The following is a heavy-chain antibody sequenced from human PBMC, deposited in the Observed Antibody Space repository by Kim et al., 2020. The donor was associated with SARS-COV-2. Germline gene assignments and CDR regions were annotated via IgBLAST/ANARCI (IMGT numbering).Heavy chain of an antibody. CDR1: GFTFSSYG. D-gene: IGHD3-3*01. V-gene: IGHV3-33*01. J-gene: IGHJ6*02. CDR3: ARDGRDFWFYGMDV. CDR2: IWYDGSNK. Sequence: GGSLRLSCAASGFTFSSYGMHWVRQAPGKGLEWVAVIWYDGSNKYYADSVKGRFTISRDNSKNTLYLQMNSLRAEDTAVYYCARDGRDFWFYGMDVWGQGTTVTVSS.